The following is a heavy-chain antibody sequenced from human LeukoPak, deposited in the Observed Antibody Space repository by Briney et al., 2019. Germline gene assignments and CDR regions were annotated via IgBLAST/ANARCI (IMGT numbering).Heavy chain of an antibody. CDR2: INWNGGST. V-gene: IGHV3-20*04. J-gene: IGHJ4*02. D-gene: IGHD2/OR15-2a*01. CDR1: GFTFDDYG. Sequence: TGGSLRLSCAASGFTFDDYGMSWVRQAPGKGLEWVSGINWNGGSTGYADSVKGRFTISRDNAKNSLYLQMSSLRAEDTALYYCARVSLQGYFDYWGQGTLVTVSS. CDR3: ARVSLQGYFDY.